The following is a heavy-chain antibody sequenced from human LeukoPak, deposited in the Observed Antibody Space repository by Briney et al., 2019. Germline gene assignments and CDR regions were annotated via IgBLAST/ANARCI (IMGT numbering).Heavy chain of an antibody. D-gene: IGHD3-10*01. CDR1: GYSFTRYF. V-gene: IGHV1-46*01. J-gene: IGHJ4*02. CDR3: ARGKVVTMVRGVIITYFDY. Sequence: ASVKVSCKASGYSFTRYFIHWVRQAPGQRLEWMGIIFPSDGSKSYAQKFQGRVTMTRDTSTSTVYMELSSLRSEDTAVYYCARGKVVTMVRGVIITYFDYWGQGTLVTVSS. CDR2: IFPSDGSK.